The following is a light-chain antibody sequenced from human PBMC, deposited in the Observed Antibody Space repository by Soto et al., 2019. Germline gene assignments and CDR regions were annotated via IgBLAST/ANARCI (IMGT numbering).Light chain of an antibody. CDR2: GAS. V-gene: IGKV3-20*01. Sequence: VVFTQXXXXLXFSXXXRATLXXSASQSVNSGYLAWYQQKPGQAPRLLMYGASTRATGIADRFSGSGSGTDFTLTITRLEPEDSAVYFCQQYTGPPTTFCQGTRLEIK. CDR3: QQYTGPPTT. CDR1: QSVNSGY. J-gene: IGKJ5*01.